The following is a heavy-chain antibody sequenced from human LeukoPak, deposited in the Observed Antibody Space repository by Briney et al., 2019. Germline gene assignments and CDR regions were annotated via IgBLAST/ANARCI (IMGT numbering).Heavy chain of an antibody. CDR2: IYYSGST. CDR3: ARGLLDADAFDI. V-gene: IGHV4-30-4*01. J-gene: IGHJ3*02. Sequence: SETLSLTCTVSGGSISSGDYYWNWIRQPPGKGLEWIGYIYYSGSTYYNPSLKSRVTMSVDTSKNQYSLKLSSVTAADTSVYYCARGLLDADAFDIWGQGTMVTVSS. CDR1: GGSISSGDYY. D-gene: IGHD2-21*01.